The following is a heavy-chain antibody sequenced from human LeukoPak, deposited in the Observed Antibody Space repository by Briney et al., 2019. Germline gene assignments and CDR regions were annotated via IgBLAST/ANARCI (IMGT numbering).Heavy chain of an antibody. CDR3: ARGDFWSGYYPYYYYYYGMDV. CDR2: ISYDGSNK. J-gene: IGHJ6*02. CDR1: GFTFGSYA. V-gene: IGHV3-30-3*01. D-gene: IGHD3-3*01. Sequence: GRSLRLSCAASGFTFGSYAMHWVRQAPGKGLEWVAVISYDGSNKYYADSVKGRFTISRDNSKNTLYLQMNSLRAEDTAVYYCARGDFWSGYYPYYYYYYGMDVWGQGTTVTVSS.